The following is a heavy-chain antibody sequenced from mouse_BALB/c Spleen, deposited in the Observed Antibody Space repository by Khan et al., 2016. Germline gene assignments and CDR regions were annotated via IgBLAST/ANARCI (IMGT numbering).Heavy chain of an antibody. CDR3: TRGYYYFDY. D-gene: IGHD2-3*01. CDR2: INFSGST. Sequence: VQLQESGPGLVKPSQSLSLTCTVTGYSITSDYAWNWIRPFPGSKLEWMGYINFSGSTSYNPSLKSRISITRDTPKNQFFLQLTSVNTEDTATYYCTRGYYYFDYWGEGTTLTVAS. J-gene: IGHJ2*01. CDR1: GYSITSDYA. V-gene: IGHV3-2*02.